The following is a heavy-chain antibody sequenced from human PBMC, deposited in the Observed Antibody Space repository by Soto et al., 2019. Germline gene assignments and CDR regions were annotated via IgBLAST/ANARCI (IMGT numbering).Heavy chain of an antibody. J-gene: IGHJ4*02. CDR2: ISAYNGNT. CDR1: GYTFTSYG. D-gene: IGHD3-22*01. Sequence: ASVKVSCKASGYTFTSYGISWVRQAPGQGLEWMGWISAYNGNTNYAQKLQGRVTMTTDTSTSTAYMGLRSLRSDDTAVYYCARGYYDSSGYFLFDYWGQGTLVTVSS. V-gene: IGHV1-18*01. CDR3: ARGYYDSSGYFLFDY.